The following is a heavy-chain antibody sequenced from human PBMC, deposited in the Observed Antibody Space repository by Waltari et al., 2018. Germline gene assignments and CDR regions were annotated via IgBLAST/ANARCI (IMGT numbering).Heavy chain of an antibody. J-gene: IGHJ4*02. Sequence: EVQLLESGGGLVQPGGSLRLSCAASGFTFSSYAMSWVRQAPGKGLEWVSVISGSGGSTYYADSVKGRFTISRDNSKNTLYLQMNSLRAEDTAVYYCAVQYDFWSGYYYWGQGTLVTVSS. CDR3: AVQYDFWSGYYY. CDR1: GFTFSSYA. V-gene: IGHV3-23*01. D-gene: IGHD3-3*01. CDR2: ISGSGGST.